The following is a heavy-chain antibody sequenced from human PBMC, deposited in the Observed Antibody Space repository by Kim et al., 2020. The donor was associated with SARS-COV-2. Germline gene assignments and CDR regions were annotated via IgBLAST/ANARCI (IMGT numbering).Heavy chain of an antibody. CDR3: ATSVLRYFDWSGKEYYFDY. CDR1: GYTLTELS. Sequence: ASVKVSCKVSGYTLTELSMHWVRQAPGKGLEWMGGFDPEDGETIYAQKFQGRVTMTEDTSTDTAYMELSSLRSEDTAVYYCATSVLRYFDWSGKEYYFDYWGQGTLVTVSS. D-gene: IGHD3-9*01. V-gene: IGHV1-24*01. CDR2: FDPEDGET. J-gene: IGHJ4*02.